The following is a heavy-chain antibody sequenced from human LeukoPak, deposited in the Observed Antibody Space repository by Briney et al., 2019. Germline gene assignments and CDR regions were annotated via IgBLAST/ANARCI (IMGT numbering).Heavy chain of an antibody. D-gene: IGHD3-22*01. V-gene: IGHV4-39*07. CDR2: IYYSGST. Sequence: SETLSLTCTVSGGSISSSSYYWGWIRQPPGKGLEWIGSIYYSGSTYYNPSLKSRVTISVDTSKNQFSLKLSSVTAADTAVYYCARVHFYYDSSGYPAHWGQGTLVTVSS. CDR3: ARVHFYYDSSGYPAH. CDR1: GGSISSSSYY. J-gene: IGHJ4*02.